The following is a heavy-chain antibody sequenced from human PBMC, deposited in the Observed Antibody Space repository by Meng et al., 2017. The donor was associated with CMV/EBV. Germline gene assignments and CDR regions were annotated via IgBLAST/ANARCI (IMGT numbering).Heavy chain of an antibody. J-gene: IGHJ4*02. CDR2: VDPEDSET. CDR1: GYTLTDLY. V-gene: IGHV1-69-2*01. Sequence: ASVKVSCKVSGYTLTDLYIHWVRQAPGKGLGWVGLVDPEDSETTYAEEFQGRVTITADTSKDTAYLELSSLRSEDTAMYYCASSTDRGPPDYWGQGTVVTVSS. CDR3: ASSTDRGPPDY. D-gene: IGHD1-14*01.